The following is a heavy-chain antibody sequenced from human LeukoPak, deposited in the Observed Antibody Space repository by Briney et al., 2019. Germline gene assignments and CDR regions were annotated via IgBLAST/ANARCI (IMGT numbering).Heavy chain of an antibody. CDR2: IYYSGST. CDR1: GGSISSYY. Sequence: SSETLYLTCTVSGGSISSYYWSRIRQPPGKGLEWIGYIYYSGSTNYNPSLKSRVTISVDTSKNQFSLKLSSVTAADTAVYYCARGRLLVRGVTSAFDIWGQGTMVTVSS. V-gene: IGHV4-59*01. J-gene: IGHJ3*02. CDR3: ARGRLLVRGVTSAFDI. D-gene: IGHD3-10*01.